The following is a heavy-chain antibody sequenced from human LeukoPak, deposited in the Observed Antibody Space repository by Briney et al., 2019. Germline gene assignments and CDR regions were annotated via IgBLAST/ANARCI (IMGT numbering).Heavy chain of an antibody. D-gene: IGHD2-21*01. CDR3: ASARRGDYYWWFDP. CDR2: IYPGDSDT. Sequence: GESLKISFKGSGYRFTSYWIGWVRPMPGKGLEWMGIIYPGDSDTRYSPSFQGQVTISADKSINAAYLHWSSLRASDTAIYYCASARRGDYYWWFDPWGQRTLVTVSS. CDR1: GYRFTSYW. V-gene: IGHV5-51*01. J-gene: IGHJ5*02.